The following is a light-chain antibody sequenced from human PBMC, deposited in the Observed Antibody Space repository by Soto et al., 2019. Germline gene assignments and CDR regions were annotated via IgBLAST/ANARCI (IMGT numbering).Light chain of an antibody. CDR2: DAS. CDR1: QSVSRS. Sequence: EIVLTQSPAALSLPPGERVTLSCRASQSVSRSLAWYQQKPGQAPRLLIYDASNRATGVPARFSGSGSGTDFSLTISSLAPEDFAVYFCQHSSSWPYTFGQGTRLDFK. V-gene: IGKV3-11*01. J-gene: IGKJ2*01. CDR3: QHSSSWPYT.